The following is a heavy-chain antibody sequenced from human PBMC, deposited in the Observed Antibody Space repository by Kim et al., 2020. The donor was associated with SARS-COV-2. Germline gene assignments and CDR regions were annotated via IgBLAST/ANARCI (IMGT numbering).Heavy chain of an antibody. CDR2: INHSGST. CDR3: ARGVAAKFDY. V-gene: IGHV4-34*01. Sequence: SETLSLTCAVYGGSFSGYYWSWIRQPPGKGREWSGEINHSGSTNYNPSLKSRVTISVDTSKNQFSLKLSSVTAADTAVYYCARGVAAKFDYWGQGTLVTVSS. CDR1: GGSFSGYY. D-gene: IGHD6-6*01. J-gene: IGHJ4*02.